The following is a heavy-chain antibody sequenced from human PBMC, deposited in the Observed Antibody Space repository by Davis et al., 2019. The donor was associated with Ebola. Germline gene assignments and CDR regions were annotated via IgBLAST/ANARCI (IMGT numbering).Heavy chain of an antibody. D-gene: IGHD6-13*01. J-gene: IGHJ4*02. CDR2: INHSGST. CDR1: GGSFSGYY. CDR3: ARRSYSSSLIDS. Sequence: SETLSLTCAVYGGSFSGYYWSWIRQPPGKGLEWIGEINHSGSTNYNPSLKSRVTISVDTSKNQFSLKLSSVTAADTAVYFCARRSYSSSLIDSWGQGSLITVSS. V-gene: IGHV4-34*01.